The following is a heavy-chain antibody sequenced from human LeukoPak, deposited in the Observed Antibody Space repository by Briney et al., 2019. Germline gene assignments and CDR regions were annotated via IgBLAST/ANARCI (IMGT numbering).Heavy chain of an antibody. CDR2: IIPIFGTA. J-gene: IGHJ4*02. V-gene: IGHV1-69*05. CDR1: GGTFSSYA. CDR3: ASHIYCGGDCYPLFDY. D-gene: IGHD2-21*02. Sequence: GASVKVSCKASGGTFSSYAISWVRQAPGQGLEWMGGIIPIFGTANYAQKFQGRVTTTTDESTSTAYMELSSLRSEDTAVYYCASHIYCGGDCYPLFDYWGQGTLVTVSS.